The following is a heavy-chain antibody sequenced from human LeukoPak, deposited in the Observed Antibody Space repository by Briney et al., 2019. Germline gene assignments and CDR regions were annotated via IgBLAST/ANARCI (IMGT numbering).Heavy chain of an antibody. D-gene: IGHD6-13*01. J-gene: IGHJ4*02. CDR3: VRESGAAADY. V-gene: IGHV3-74*01. CDR2: INSGESTT. Sequence: PGGSLRLSCEASGFTFSSYWMHWARQAPGKGLVWVSRINSGESTTNYADSVKGRFTISRDNAKNTLYLQMDSLRAEDTAVYYCVRESGAAADYWGQGTLVTVSS. CDR1: GFTFSSYW.